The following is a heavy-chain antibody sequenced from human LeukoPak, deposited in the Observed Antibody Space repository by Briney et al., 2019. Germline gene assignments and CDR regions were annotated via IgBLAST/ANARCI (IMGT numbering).Heavy chain of an antibody. Sequence: PGGSLRLSCATSGFTFRSYWMSWVRQAPGKGLEWVANIKQDGSEKYYVDSVKGRFTISRDNAKNSLYLQMHSLRAEDTAVYYCARDRVIVHALDIWGQGTMVTVSS. V-gene: IGHV3-7*01. CDR3: ARDRVIVHALDI. D-gene: IGHD2/OR15-2a*01. J-gene: IGHJ3*02. CDR1: GFTFRSYW. CDR2: IKQDGSEK.